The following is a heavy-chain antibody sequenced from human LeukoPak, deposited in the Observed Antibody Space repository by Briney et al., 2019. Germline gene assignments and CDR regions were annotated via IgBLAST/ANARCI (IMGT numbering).Heavy chain of an antibody. Sequence: SETLSLTCAVYGGSFSVYYWSWIRQPPGKGLEWIGEINHSGSTNYNPSLKSRVTISVDTSKNQFSLKLSSVTAADTAVYYCARGGHDYAKFDYWGQGTLVTVS. V-gene: IGHV4-34*01. CDR2: INHSGST. D-gene: IGHD3-16*01. J-gene: IGHJ4*02. CDR1: GGSFSVYY. CDR3: ARGGHDYAKFDY.